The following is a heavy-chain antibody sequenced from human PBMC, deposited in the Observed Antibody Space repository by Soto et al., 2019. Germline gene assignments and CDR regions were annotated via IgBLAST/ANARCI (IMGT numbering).Heavy chain of an antibody. V-gene: IGHV1-69*13. CDR1: GGTFSSYA. Sequence: GASVKVSCKASGGTFSSYAISWGRQAPGQGLEWMGGIIPIFGTANYAQKFQGRVTITADESTSTAYMELSSLRSEDTAVYYCARVFRPPSYYSHCWRHGTLVTV. CDR3: ARVFRPPSYYSHC. D-gene: IGHD6-6*01. J-gene: IGHJ4*01. CDR2: IIPIFGTA.